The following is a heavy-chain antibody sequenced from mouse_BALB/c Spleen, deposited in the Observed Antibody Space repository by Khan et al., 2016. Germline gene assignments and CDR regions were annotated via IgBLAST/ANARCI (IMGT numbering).Heavy chain of an antibody. Sequence: EVQLQESGPGLVKPSQSLSLTCTVTGYSITSDYAWNWIRQFPGNKLEWMGYIRYSGSTTYNPSLKSRISITRDTSKNQFFLELYSVPTEATATXYCTRSPTATRYFDVWGSGTTVTVSA. D-gene: IGHD1-2*01. V-gene: IGHV3-2*02. J-gene: IGHJ1*01. CDR2: IRYSGST. CDR3: TRSPTATRYFDV. CDR1: GYSITSDYA.